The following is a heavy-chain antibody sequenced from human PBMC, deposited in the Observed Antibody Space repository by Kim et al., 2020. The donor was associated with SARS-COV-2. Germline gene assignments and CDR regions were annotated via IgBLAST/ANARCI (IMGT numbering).Heavy chain of an antibody. D-gene: IGHD6-13*01. CDR1: GYSFTSYW. Sequence: GESLKISCKGSGYSFTSYWIGWVRQMPGKGLEWMGIIYPGDSDTRYSPSFQGQVTISAGKSISTAYLQWSSLKASDTAMYHCSRPAGAAAGTLTNWCDPWGQGTLVTVSA. V-gene: IGHV5-51*01. CDR2: IYPGDSDT. CDR3: SRPAGAAAGTLTNWCDP. J-gene: IGHJ5*02.